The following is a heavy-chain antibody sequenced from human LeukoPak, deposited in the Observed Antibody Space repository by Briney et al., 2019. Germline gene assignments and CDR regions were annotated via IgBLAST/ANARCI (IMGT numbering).Heavy chain of an antibody. J-gene: IGHJ1*01. D-gene: IGHD2-2*01. CDR3: ARWMPAYCSSTSCYRYFQH. CDR1: GFPFSRYW. Sequence: GGSLRLSCAASGFPFSRYWMSWVRQAPGKGLEWVANIKQDGSEKYSVDSVKGRFTISRDNAKKSLYLQMNNLRAEDTALYYCARWMPAYCSSTSCYRYFQHWGQGTLVTVSS. CDR2: IKQDGSEK. V-gene: IGHV3-7*01.